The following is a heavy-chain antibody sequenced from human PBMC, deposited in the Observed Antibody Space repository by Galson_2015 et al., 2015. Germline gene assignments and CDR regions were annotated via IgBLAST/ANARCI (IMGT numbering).Heavy chain of an antibody. J-gene: IGHJ4*02. CDR3: ARDTTRFDY. Sequence: SLRLSCAASGFTFSSYIMNWVRQAPGQGLEWVSYISSSGNTIYYADSVKGRFTTSRDNAKNSRHLQMNSLRAEDTAVYYCARDTTRFDYWGLGTLATVSS. CDR1: GFTFSSYI. D-gene: IGHD1-1*01. CDR2: ISSSGNTI. V-gene: IGHV3-48*01.